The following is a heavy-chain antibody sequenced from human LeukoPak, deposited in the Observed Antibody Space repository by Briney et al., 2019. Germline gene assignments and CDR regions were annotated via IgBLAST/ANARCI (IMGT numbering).Heavy chain of an antibody. D-gene: IGHD3-22*01. V-gene: IGHV4-59*11. Sequence: SETLSLTCTVSGGSISGHYWSWIRQPPGKGLEWIGYIYYSESTNYSPSLKSRVTISVDASKNQFSLKLSSVTAADTAVYYCARARGYYDSSGYLDWGQGTLVTVSS. CDR3: ARARGYYDSSGYLD. CDR1: GGSISGHY. CDR2: IYYSEST. J-gene: IGHJ4*02.